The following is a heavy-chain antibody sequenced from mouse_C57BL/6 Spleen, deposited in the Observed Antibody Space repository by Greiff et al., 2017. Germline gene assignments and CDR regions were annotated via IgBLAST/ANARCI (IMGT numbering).Heavy chain of an antibody. CDR3: AREDDYDSYYYAMDY. CDR1: GFTFSDYG. D-gene: IGHD2-4*01. Sequence: EVKLMESGGGLVKPGGSLKLSCAASGFTFSDYGMHWVRQAPEKGLEWVAYISSGSSTIYYADTVKGRFTISRDNAKNTLFLQMTSLRSEDTAMYYCAREDDYDSYYYAMDYWGQGTSVTVSS. CDR2: ISSGSSTI. V-gene: IGHV5-17*01. J-gene: IGHJ4*01.